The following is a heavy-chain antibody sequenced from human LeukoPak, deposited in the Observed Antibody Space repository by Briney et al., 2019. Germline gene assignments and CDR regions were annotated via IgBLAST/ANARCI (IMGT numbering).Heavy chain of an antibody. CDR2: ISGSGGST. J-gene: IGHJ5*02. D-gene: IGHD1-26*01. Sequence: GSLRLSCAASGFTFSRYAMNWVRQAPGKGLEWVAVISGSGGSTYYADSGKGRFTISRDKSKNTLYLQMNSLRAEDTAVYYCARGGSYSGNWFDPWGQGTLVTVSS. CDR3: ARGGSYSGNWFDP. V-gene: IGHV3-23*01. CDR1: GFTFSRYA.